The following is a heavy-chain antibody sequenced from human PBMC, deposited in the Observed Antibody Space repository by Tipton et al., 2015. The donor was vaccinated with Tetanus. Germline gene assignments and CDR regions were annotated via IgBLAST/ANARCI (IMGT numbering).Heavy chain of an antibody. V-gene: IGHV3-53*01. CDR2: IYSGGST. Sequence: SLRLSCAASGFTVSSNYMSWVRQAPGKGLEWVSVIYSGGSTYYADSVKGRFTISRDNSKNTLYLQMNSLRAEDTALYYCARGYYYGSGSYYNPPFFDYWGQGTLVTVSS. D-gene: IGHD3-10*01. CDR3: ARGYYYGSGSYYNPPFFDY. CDR1: GFTVSSNY. J-gene: IGHJ4*02.